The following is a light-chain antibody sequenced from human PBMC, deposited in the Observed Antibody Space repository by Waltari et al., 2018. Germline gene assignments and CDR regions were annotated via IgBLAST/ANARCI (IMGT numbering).Light chain of an antibody. V-gene: IGLV2-14*03. J-gene: IGLJ1*01. CDR1: RRDVGGYDF. CDR3: ASYTASSNYV. CDR2: DVT. Sequence: HSALTQPASVSGSPGQSITISCTGTRRDVGGYDFVSWYRQHPEKAPNLIIFDVTERLSGISARFSASKSGNTASLTISGLQSDDEADYYCASYTASSNYVFGSGTTVTV.